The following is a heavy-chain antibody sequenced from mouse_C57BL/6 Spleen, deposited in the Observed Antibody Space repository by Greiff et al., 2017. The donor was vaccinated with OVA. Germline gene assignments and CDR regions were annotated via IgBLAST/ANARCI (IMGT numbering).Heavy chain of an antibody. D-gene: IGHD2-5*01. Sequence: VQLQQPGAELVKPGASVKLSCKASGYTFTSYWMQWVKQRPGQGLEWIGEIDPSDSYTNYNQKFKGKATLTVDTSSSTAYMQLSSLTSEDSAVYYCASPPYYSNPWFAYWGQGTLVTVSA. CDR3: ASPPYYSNPWFAY. CDR2: IDPSDSYT. J-gene: IGHJ3*01. V-gene: IGHV1-50*01. CDR1: GYTFTSYW.